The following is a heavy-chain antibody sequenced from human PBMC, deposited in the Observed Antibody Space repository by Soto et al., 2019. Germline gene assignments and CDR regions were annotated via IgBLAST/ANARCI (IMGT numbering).Heavy chain of an antibody. CDR3: ATIKTVIGNYYYYYGMDV. CDR1: GGTFSSYA. D-gene: IGHD4-4*01. CDR2: IIPIFGTA. Sequence: SVKVSCKASGGTFSSYAISWVRQAPGQGLEWMGGIIPIFGTANYAQKFQGRVTITADKSTSTAYMELSSLRSEDTAVYYCATIKTVIGNYYYYYGMDVWGKWTTVTVS. J-gene: IGHJ6*04. V-gene: IGHV1-69*06.